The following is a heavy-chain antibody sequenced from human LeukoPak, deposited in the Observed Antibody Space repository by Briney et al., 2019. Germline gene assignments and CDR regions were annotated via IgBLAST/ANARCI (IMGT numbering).Heavy chain of an antibody. CDR2: IRYDGSNK. V-gene: IGHV3-30*02. D-gene: IGHD2-2*01. J-gene: IGHJ4*02. CDR3: AKIIVVVPAATDFFDY. Sequence: PGGSLRLPCAASGFTFSSYGMHWVRQAPGKGLEWVAFIRYDGSNKYYADSVKGRFTISRDNSKNTLYLQMNSLRAEDTAVYYCAKIIVVVPAATDFFDYWGQGTLVTVSS. CDR1: GFTFSSYG.